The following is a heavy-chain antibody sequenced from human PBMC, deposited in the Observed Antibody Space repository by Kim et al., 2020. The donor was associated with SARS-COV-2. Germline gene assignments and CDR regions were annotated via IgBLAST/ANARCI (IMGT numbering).Heavy chain of an antibody. CDR1: GFMFSGSA. V-gene: IGHV3-73*01. CDR2: IRSKAANFAT. CDR3: GRQIGGVVTA. J-gene: IGHJ5*02. Sequence: GGSLRLSCAASGFMFSGSAVHWVRQASGKGLEWVGRIRSKAANFATEYAESVKGRFTIFRDDSKNTAYLQMNSLKTEDTALYYCGRQIGGVVTAWGQGTLVTVSS. D-gene: IGHD3-16*01.